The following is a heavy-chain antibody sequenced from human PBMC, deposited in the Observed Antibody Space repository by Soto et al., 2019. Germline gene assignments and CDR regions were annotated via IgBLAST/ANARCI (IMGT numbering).Heavy chain of an antibody. V-gene: IGHV3-74*01. J-gene: IGHJ6*02. CDR3: ARDLTTNGDGMDV. CDR2: INSDGSSA. D-gene: IGHD1-1*01. Sequence: GGSLRLSCAASGFTFSSYWMHWVRQAPGKGLVWVSRINSDGSSATYADSVKGRFTVSRDNAKNTLYLQMNSLRAEDTAVYYCARDLTTNGDGMDVWGQGTKVTVSS. CDR1: GFTFSSYW.